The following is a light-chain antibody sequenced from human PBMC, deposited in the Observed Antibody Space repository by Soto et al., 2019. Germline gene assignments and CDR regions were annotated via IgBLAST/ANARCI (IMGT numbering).Light chain of an antibody. Sequence: QSALTQPASVSGSPGQSITISCSGTSSDVGTYKFVSWYQHLPGKAPKLLIYEVSRRPSGFSYRFSGSKSGNTASLTISGLQAEDEADYYCCSYASNSTFVVFGGGTKVTVL. CDR1: SSDVGTYKF. CDR2: EVS. J-gene: IGLJ2*01. V-gene: IGLV2-23*02. CDR3: CSYASNSTFVV.